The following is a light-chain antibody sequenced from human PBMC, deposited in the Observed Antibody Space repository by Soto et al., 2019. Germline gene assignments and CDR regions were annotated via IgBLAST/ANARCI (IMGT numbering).Light chain of an antibody. J-gene: IGLJ2*01. CDR3: CSYAGSYTEV. V-gene: IGLV2-11*01. CDR2: DVS. CDR1: SSDIGGYNY. Sequence: HSALTQPRSVSGSPGQSVTISCTGTSSDIGGYNYVSWYQQHPGKAPKLMIYDVSKRPSGVPDRFSGSKSGNTASLTISGLQADDEADYYCCSYAGSYTEVFGGGTKLTVL.